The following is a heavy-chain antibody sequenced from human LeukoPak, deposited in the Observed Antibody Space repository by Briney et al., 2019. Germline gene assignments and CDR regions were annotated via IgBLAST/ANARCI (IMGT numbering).Heavy chain of an antibody. CDR1: GYIFSSHW. V-gene: IGHV5-51*01. CDR3: ARFGYEYGPPEY. Sequence: KTGESLKISCRGSGYIFSSHWIGWVRQMPGKGLEWMGFIYPGDSDIRYSPSFQGQVIISADESISTAYLQWSSLKTSDSAMYFCARFGYEYGPPEYWGQGTLVTVSS. J-gene: IGHJ4*02. D-gene: IGHD5-18*01. CDR2: IYPGDSDI.